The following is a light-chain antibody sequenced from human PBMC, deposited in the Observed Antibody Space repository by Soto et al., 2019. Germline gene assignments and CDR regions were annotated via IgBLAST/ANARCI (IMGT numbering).Light chain of an antibody. Sequence: VMSQSPSTLSVYPGERATLYCRASQSVNSNLAWYQQIPGQAPRLLMYGASNRATGIPAKFSGSGSGTDFTLTISSLEPEDFAVYYCQQRSNWPPTFGPGTKAAIK. CDR2: GAS. J-gene: IGKJ3*01. CDR1: QSVNSN. V-gene: IGKV3-11*01. CDR3: QQRSNWPPT.